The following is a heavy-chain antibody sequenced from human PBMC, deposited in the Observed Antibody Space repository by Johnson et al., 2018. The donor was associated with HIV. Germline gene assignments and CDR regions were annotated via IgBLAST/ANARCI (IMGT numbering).Heavy chain of an antibody. Sequence: VQLVESGGGVVQPGGSLRLSCAASGFTFSSYAMSWVRQAPGKGLEWVSAISGSGGSTAYADSVKGRFTISSDNSKNTLYLQMNSLSTEDTAVYYCARSYYDFAPIGPAFDLWGQGTMVTVSS. J-gene: IGHJ3*01. CDR2: ISGSGGST. D-gene: IGHD3-3*01. CDR3: ARSYYDFAPIGPAFDL. V-gene: IGHV3-23*04. CDR1: GFTFSSYA.